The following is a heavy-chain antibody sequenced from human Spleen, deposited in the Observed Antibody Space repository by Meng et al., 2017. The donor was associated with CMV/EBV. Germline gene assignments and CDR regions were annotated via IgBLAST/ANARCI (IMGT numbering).Heavy chain of an antibody. V-gene: IGHV3-21*01. CDR1: GFTFSSYE. Sequence: GGSLRLSCVASGFTFSSYEMNWVRQAPGKGLEWVSSISSSSSYIYYADSLKGRFTISRDNAKNSLYLQMNSLRAEDTAVYYCARANYYGSGSYDAHDDYYYYGMDAWGQGTAVTVSS. D-gene: IGHD3-10*01. CDR3: ARANYYGSGSYDAHDDYYYYGMDA. CDR2: ISSSSSYI. J-gene: IGHJ6*02.